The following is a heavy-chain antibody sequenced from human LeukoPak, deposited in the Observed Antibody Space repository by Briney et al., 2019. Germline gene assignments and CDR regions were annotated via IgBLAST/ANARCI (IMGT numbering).Heavy chain of an antibody. CDR2: MNPSGST. CDR3: ARGRQDVTMIVVVMTAVSYYLDV. V-gene: IGHV4-34*01. CDR1: GGSFSGYY. D-gene: IGHD3-22*01. J-gene: IGHJ6*03. Sequence: KPSETLSLTCAVYGGSFSGYYWTWIRQTPGKGLGWIGEMNPSGSTNYNPSLKSRVTISVDTSKNQFSLKLSSVTAADTAVYYCARGRQDVTMIVVVMTAVSYYLDVWGKGTTVTVS.